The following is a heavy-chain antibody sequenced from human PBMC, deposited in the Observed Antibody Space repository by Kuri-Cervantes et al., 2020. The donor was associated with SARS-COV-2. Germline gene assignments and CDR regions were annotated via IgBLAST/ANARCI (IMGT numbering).Heavy chain of an antibody. Sequence: ASVKVSCKASGHTFTGYYMHWVRQAPGQGLEWMGWINPNSGGTNYAQKFQGRVTMTRDTSISTAYMELSRLRSDDTAVYYCARDLPLWELLEFGFDYWGQGTLVTVSS. J-gene: IGHJ4*02. D-gene: IGHD1-26*01. CDR3: ARDLPLWELLEFGFDY. CDR2: INPNSGGT. CDR1: GHTFTGYY. V-gene: IGHV1-2*02.